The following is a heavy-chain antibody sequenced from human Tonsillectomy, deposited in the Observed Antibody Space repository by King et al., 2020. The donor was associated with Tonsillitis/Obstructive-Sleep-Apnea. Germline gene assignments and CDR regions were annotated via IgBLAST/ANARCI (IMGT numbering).Heavy chain of an antibody. CDR2: IYYSGSS. Sequence: QLQESGPGLVKPSQTLSLTCTVSGGSISSCGYYLSWFRQHPGKGLEWIGYIYYSGSSYYNPSLKSRVTISVDTSKNQVSLKLSSVTAADTAVYYCARALYLARYFDLWGRGTLVTVSS. D-gene: IGHD3-10*01. CDR3: ARALYLARYFDL. J-gene: IGHJ2*01. V-gene: IGHV4-31*03. CDR1: GGSISSCGYY.